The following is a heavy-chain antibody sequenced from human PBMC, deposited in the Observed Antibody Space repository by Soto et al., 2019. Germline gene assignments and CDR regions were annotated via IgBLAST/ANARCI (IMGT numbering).Heavy chain of an antibody. Sequence: QVQLVQSGAEVTEPGSSVKVSCKATGDLFNNYAFNWVRQARGQGLEWMGRISPLFSTTTYAQKFQGRVTIGADELTAFLHLEVSTLESEDTAMYYLAASPSVAAAGYFEFLGQGTLFTVSP. D-gene: IGHD6-13*01. CDR1: GDLFNNYA. V-gene: IGHV1-69*01. CDR2: ISPLFSTT. J-gene: IGHJ4*02. CDR3: AASPSVAAAGYFEF.